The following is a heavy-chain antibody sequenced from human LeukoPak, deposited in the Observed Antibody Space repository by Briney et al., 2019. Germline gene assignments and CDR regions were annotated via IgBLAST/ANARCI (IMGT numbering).Heavy chain of an antibody. D-gene: IGHD3-22*01. CDR2: IYYSGST. J-gene: IGHJ4*02. CDR3: ARVRPDDSSGYYLDY. CDR1: GASISSYY. Sequence: PSETLSLTCSVSGASISSYYWSWLRQPPGKGLEWIGYIYYSGSTNYNPSLKSRVTISVDTSKNQFSLKLSSVTAADTAVYYCARVRPDDSSGYYLDYWGQGTLVTVSS. V-gene: IGHV4-59*12.